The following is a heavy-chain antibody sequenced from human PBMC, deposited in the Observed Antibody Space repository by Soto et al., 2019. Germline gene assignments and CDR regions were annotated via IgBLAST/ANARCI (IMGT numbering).Heavy chain of an antibody. V-gene: IGHV1-8*01. CDR3: ATYFTAVAYFEN. CDR1: GYTFTNND. Sequence: QVQLVQSGAEVKKPGASVKVSCKASGYTFTNNDVSWVRQATGQGLEWMGWMNPGSGDTGYAQKFQGRLTMTRDISIATAYMELNSLTSEDTAMYFCATYFTAVAYFENWGQGTLVTVSS. J-gene: IGHJ4*02. CDR2: MNPGSGDT. D-gene: IGHD5-18*01.